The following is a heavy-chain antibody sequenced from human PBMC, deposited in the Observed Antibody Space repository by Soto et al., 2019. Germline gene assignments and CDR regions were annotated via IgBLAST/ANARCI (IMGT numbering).Heavy chain of an antibody. D-gene: IGHD2-8*01. CDR2: IMSSIFGVTV. CDR1: GFSFTDAW. V-gene: IGHV3-15*01. CDR3: TRPPLGYCTTSTCYDYFDY. J-gene: IGHJ4*02. Sequence: EVQLVESGGGLVEPGGSLTLSCAASGFSFTDAWMNWVRLTPGKRLEWVGRIMSSIFGVTVDYAAPVKGRFTISNDDSTNTLFLHMNSLNTEDTAIYYCTRPPLGYCTTSTCYDYFDYWGQGALVTVSS.